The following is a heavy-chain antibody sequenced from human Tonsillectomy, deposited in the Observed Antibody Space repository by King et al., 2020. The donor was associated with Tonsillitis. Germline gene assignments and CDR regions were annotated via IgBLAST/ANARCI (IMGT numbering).Heavy chain of an antibody. J-gene: IGHJ4*02. CDR3: AKDRGGNILTGYYSILDY. CDR2: VSFDGIDK. D-gene: IGHD3-9*01. Sequence: VQLVESGGGVVQPGRSLRLSCAASGFTFSNCAMHWVRQAPGKGPEWVAVVSFDGIDKYYGDSVKGRFTISRDNSNKTVYLQMNSLRAEDTAVYYCAKDRGGNILTGYYSILDYWGQGALVTVSS. CDR1: GFTFSNCA. V-gene: IGHV3-30*18.